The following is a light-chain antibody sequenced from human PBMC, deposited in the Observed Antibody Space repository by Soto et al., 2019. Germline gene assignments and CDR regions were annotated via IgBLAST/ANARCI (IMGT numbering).Light chain of an antibody. J-gene: IGKJ5*01. V-gene: IGKV3-11*01. CDR2: DAS. Sequence: EIVLTQSPATLSLSPGERATLSCRASLSVFSSLAWYQQRPGQAPRLLIYDASKTATGIPGRFSGSGSGTDFTLTISRVEPEDSAVYYCQQRWKWPPITFGQGTRLEIK. CDR1: LSVFSS. CDR3: QQRWKWPPIT.